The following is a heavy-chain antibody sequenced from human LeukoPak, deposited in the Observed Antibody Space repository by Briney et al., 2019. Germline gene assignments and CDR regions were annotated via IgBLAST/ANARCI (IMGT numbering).Heavy chain of an antibody. V-gene: IGHV3-23*01. CDR2: ISGSGGST. CDR3: GAYSINNAREFQY. CDR1: GFTFSSYA. D-gene: IGHD4-11*01. J-gene: IGHJ1*01. Sequence: GGSLRLSCAASGFTFSSYAMSWVRQAPGKGLEWVSAISGSGGSTYYADSVKGRFTISRDNAKNSLYLQMNSLGVDDTAVYYCGAYSINNAREFQYWGQGTLVTVPS.